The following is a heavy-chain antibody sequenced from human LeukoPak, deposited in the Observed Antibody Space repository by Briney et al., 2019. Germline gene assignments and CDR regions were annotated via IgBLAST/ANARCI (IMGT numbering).Heavy chain of an antibody. V-gene: IGHV3-23*01. Sequence: GGSLRLSCAASGFTLSSYAMSWVGQAPGKGLEWVSAISGSGGSTYYADSVKGRFNISRHKSKNTLYLQMNSLRAADTAVYYCAKYPSQFLDYGDSYYFYYWGQGTLVTVSS. D-gene: IGHD4-17*01. CDR3: AKYPSQFLDYGDSYYFYY. J-gene: IGHJ4*02. CDR2: ISGSGGST. CDR1: GFTLSSYA.